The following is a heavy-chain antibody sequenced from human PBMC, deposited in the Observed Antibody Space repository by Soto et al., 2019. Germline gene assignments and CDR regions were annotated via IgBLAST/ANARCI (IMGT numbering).Heavy chain of an antibody. V-gene: IGHV3-72*01. Sequence: PGGSLRLSYVASGFTFSDYYMDWVRQAPGKGLEWVGRTRNRANRYTTEYAASVKGRFTISRDDSKNSLYLQMNSLKTEDTAIYYCTRGHNSFDIWGQGTMVTVSS. J-gene: IGHJ3*02. CDR3: TRGHNSFDI. CDR2: TRNRANRYTT. CDR1: GFTFSDYY.